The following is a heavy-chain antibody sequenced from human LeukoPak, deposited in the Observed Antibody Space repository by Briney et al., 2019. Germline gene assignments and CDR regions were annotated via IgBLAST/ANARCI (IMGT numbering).Heavy chain of an antibody. V-gene: IGHV3-53*01. D-gene: IGHD3-16*01. Sequence: GGSLRLSCAASGFTVSSNHMTWVRQAPGKGLEWISVIYSGGSTYYADSVKGRFTISGDNSKNTLYLQMNSLRAEDTAVYYCASTLGFYGPYALDYWGQGTLVSVSS. CDR2: IYSGGST. CDR3: ASTLGFYGPYALDY. CDR1: GFTVSSNH. J-gene: IGHJ4*02.